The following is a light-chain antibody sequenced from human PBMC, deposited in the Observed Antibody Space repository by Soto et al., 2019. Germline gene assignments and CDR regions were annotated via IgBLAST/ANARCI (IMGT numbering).Light chain of an antibody. CDR2: QDS. J-gene: IGLJ2*01. V-gene: IGLV3-1*01. CDR3: QAWDSSTAI. CDR1: KLGDKY. Sequence: SYELTQPPSVSVSPGQTASITCSGDKLGDKYACWYQQKPGQSPVLVIYQDSKRPSGIPERFSGSNSGNTATLTISGTQAMGEADYYCQAWDSSTAIFGGGTQLTAL.